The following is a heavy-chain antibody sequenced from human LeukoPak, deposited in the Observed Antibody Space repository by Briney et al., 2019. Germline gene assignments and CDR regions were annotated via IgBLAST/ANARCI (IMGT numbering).Heavy chain of an antibody. D-gene: IGHD3-9*01. J-gene: IGHJ4*02. CDR2: IYYSGST. CDR3: ARAPKGRFDWLPYYFDY. CDR1: GGSISSYY. Sequence: PSETLSLTCTVSGGSISSYYWSWIRQPPGKGLEWIGYIYYSGSTNYNPSLKSRVTISVDTSKNQFSLKLSSVTAADTAVYYCARAPKGRFDWLPYYFDYWGQGTLVTVSS. V-gene: IGHV4-59*01.